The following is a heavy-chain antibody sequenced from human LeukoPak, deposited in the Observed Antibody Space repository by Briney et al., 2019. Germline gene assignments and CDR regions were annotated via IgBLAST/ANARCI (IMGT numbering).Heavy chain of an antibody. Sequence: ASVKVSCKASGYTFTSYGISWVRQAPGQGLEWTGWISAYNGNTNYAQKLQGRVTMTTDTSTSTAYMELSRLRSDDTAVYYCARGPFTIFGPLPDYWGQGTLVTVSS. CDR1: GYTFTSYG. CDR2: ISAYNGNT. CDR3: ARGPFTIFGPLPDY. D-gene: IGHD3-3*01. J-gene: IGHJ4*02. V-gene: IGHV1-18*01.